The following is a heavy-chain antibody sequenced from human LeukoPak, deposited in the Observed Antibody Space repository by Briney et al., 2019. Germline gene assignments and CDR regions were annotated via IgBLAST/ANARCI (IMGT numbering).Heavy chain of an antibody. D-gene: IGHD5-18*01. CDR1: GGTSSSYA. CDR3: ARTDTHTPDFDY. J-gene: IGHJ4*02. CDR2: IIPIFGIA. V-gene: IGHV1-69*04. Sequence: SVKVSCKASGGTSSSYAISWVRQGPGQGLEWMGRIIPIFGIANYAQKFQGRVTITADKSTSTAYMELSSLRSEDTAVYYCARTDTHTPDFDYWGQGTLVTVSS.